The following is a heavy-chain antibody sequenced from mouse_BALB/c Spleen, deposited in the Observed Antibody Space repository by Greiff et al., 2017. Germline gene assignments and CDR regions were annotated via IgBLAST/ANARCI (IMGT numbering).Heavy chain of an antibody. D-gene: IGHD2-1*01. CDR3: ARSLYGNYYAMDY. CDR1: GFSLTSYG. Sequence: VKLMESGPGLVQPSQSLSITCTVSGFSLTSYGVHWVRQSPGKGLEWLGVIWSGGSTDYNAAFISRLSISKDNSKSQVFFKMNSLQANDTAIYYCARSLYGNYYAMDYWGQGTSVTVSS. J-gene: IGHJ4*01. V-gene: IGHV2-2*02. CDR2: IWSGGST.